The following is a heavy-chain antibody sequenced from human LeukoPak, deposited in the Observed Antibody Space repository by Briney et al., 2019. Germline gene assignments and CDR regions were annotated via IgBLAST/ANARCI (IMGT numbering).Heavy chain of an antibody. CDR3: ANQGSSASEY. Sequence: PSETLSLTCTVSGGSISSSSYYCGWIRQPPGKGLEWIGSIYYSGSTYYNPSLKIRVTISVDTSKNQFSLKLSSVTAAYTAVYYCANQGSSASEYWGQGTLVTVSS. CDR1: GGSISSSSYY. CDR2: IYYSGST. D-gene: IGHD6-6*01. V-gene: IGHV4-39*01. J-gene: IGHJ4*02.